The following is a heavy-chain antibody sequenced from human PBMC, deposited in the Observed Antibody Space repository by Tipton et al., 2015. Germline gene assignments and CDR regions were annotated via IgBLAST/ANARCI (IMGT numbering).Heavy chain of an antibody. V-gene: IGHV3-23*01. Sequence: SLRLSCAASGFTFYTSALSWVRQAPGKGLEWVSAISGRGASTFYADSVKGRFTISRDIAKNTLFLQMINPRVEDTAIYYCARDLTFYDFRSGFYNDQYALDVWGQGSTVVVSS. CDR2: ISGRGAST. CDR1: GFTFYTSA. CDR3: ARDLTFYDFRSGFYNDQYALDV. D-gene: IGHD3-3*01. J-gene: IGHJ6*02.